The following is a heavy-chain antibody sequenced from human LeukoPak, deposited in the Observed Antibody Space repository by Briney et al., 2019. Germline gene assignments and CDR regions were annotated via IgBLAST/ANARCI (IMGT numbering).Heavy chain of an antibody. J-gene: IGHJ4*02. Sequence: GGSLRLSCETAGFTFSSYVMHWVRRAPGKGLVWVSRISHDGIISYADSVKGRFTISRDNAKNTLILQMNSLRVEDTAVYYCARDWVYKVDYWGRGTLVTVSS. CDR3: ARDWVYKVDY. CDR1: GFTFSSYV. D-gene: IGHD5-24*01. V-gene: IGHV3-74*01. CDR2: ISHDGII.